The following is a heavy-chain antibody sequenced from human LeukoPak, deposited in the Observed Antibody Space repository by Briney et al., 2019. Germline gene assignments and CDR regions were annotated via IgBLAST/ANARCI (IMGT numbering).Heavy chain of an antibody. V-gene: IGHV4-61*02. CDR3: ARLLYYGSGINFDY. Sequence: SQTLSLTCTVSGGSFSSGNHYWSWIRQPAGKGLEWIGRLYTAGSTNYNPSLKSRVTISKDTSKNQFSLKLTSVTAADTAVYYCARLLYYGSGINFDYWGQGTLVTVSS. J-gene: IGHJ4*02. D-gene: IGHD3-10*01. CDR2: LYTAGST. CDR1: GGSFSSGNHY.